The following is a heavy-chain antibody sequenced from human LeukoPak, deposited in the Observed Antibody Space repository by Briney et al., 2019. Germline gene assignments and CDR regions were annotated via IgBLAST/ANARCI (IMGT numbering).Heavy chain of an antibody. CDR3: AREYYYDSSGYRD. Sequence: PSETLALTCTVSGGSISSYYWSWIRQPAGKGLEWIGRIYISGSTNYNPSLKSRVTMSVDTSKNQFSLKLSSVTAADTAVYYCAREYYYDSSGYRDWGQGTLVTVSS. D-gene: IGHD3-22*01. CDR2: IYISGST. J-gene: IGHJ4*02. V-gene: IGHV4-4*07. CDR1: GGSISSYY.